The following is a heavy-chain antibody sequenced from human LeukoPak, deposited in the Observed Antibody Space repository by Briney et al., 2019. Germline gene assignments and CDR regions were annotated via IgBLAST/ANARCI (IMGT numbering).Heavy chain of an antibody. CDR1: GFTFSNDW. Sequence: GGSLRLSCAASGFTFSNDWMSWVRQAPGKGLEWVSYISSSGSTIYYADSVKGRFTISRDNAKNSLYLQMNSLRAEDTAVYYCARDETYCRGGSCYPPPSFDYWAQGTLVTVPS. CDR2: ISSSGSTI. D-gene: IGHD2-15*01. V-gene: IGHV3-11*01. J-gene: IGHJ4*02. CDR3: ARDETYCRGGSCYPPPSFDY.